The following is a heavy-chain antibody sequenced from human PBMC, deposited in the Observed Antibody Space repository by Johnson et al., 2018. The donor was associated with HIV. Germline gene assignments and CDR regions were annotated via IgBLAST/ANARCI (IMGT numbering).Heavy chain of an antibody. Sequence: VQLVESGGGLVKPGGSLRLSCAASGFSFDDYAMHWVRQAPGKGLEWVSGISWNSGTIDYADSVKGRFTISRDNAKNSLYLQMNSLRGEDMALYFCAKGGGGCGWYSYAFGILGRGTMVTVSS. CDR1: GFSFDDYA. V-gene: IGHV3-9*03. J-gene: IGHJ3*02. CDR3: AKGGGGCGWYSYAFGI. D-gene: IGHD6-19*01. CDR2: ISWNSGTI.